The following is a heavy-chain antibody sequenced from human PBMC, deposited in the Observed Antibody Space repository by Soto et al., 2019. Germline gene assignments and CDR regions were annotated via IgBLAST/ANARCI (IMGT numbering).Heavy chain of an antibody. J-gene: IGHJ4*02. CDR3: GKDKDGLQFYN. CDR2: INHSGST. Sequence: SETLSLTCAVYGGSFSGYYWSWIRQPPGKGLEWIGEINHSGSTNYNPSLKSRVTISVDTSKNQFSLKLSSVTAADTAVYYCGKDKDGLQFYNGGQGTLVTFSS. D-gene: IGHD4-17*01. V-gene: IGHV4-34*01. CDR1: GGSFSGYY.